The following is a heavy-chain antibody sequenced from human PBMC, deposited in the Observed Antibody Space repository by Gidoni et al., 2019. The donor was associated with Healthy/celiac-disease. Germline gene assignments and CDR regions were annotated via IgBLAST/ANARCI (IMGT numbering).Heavy chain of an antibody. Sequence: QVQLQESGPGLVKPSETLSLTCTASGGSISSYYWSWIRQPPGKGLEWIGYIYYSGSTNYNPSLKSRVTISVYTSKNQFSLKLSSVTAADTAVYYCARRSLDSSGYYYLDYWGQGTLVTVSS. J-gene: IGHJ4*02. V-gene: IGHV4-59*08. CDR2: IYYSGST. CDR1: GGSISSYY. D-gene: IGHD3-22*01. CDR3: ARRSLDSSGYYYLDY.